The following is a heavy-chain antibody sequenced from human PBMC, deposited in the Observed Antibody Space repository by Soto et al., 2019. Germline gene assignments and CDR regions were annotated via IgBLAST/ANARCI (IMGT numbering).Heavy chain of an antibody. J-gene: IGHJ4*02. Sequence: QVQLVQSGAEVKKPGSSVKVSCKASGGTFSSYTISWVRQAPGQGLEWMGRIIPILGIANYAQKLQGRGTMTADKXXSTAYMELSSLRSEDTAVYYCAMEYCSSTSCYRDYWGQGTLVTVSS. V-gene: IGHV1-69*02. CDR1: GGTFSSYT. CDR2: IIPILGIA. CDR3: AMEYCSSTSCYRDY. D-gene: IGHD2-2*01.